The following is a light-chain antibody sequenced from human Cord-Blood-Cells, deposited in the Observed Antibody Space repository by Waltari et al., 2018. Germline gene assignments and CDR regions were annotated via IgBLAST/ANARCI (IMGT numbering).Light chain of an antibody. Sequence: EIVMTQSPATLSVSPGQRATISCRASQSVSSNLAWYQQKPGQAPRLLIYGASTRATGIPARFRGSGSGTEFTLTISSLQSEDFAVYYCQEYKNWLATCGQGTKVEIK. CDR1: QSVSSN. V-gene: IGKV3-15*01. J-gene: IGKJ1*01. CDR3: QEYKNWLAT. CDR2: GAS.